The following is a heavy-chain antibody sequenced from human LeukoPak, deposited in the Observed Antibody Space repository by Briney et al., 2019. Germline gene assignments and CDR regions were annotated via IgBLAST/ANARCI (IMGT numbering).Heavy chain of an antibody. Sequence: GESLQISCQGSGCIFTSYWIGWVRQVPGKGLEWMGIIYPGDSDTRYSPSFQGQVTISADKSISTPYLQWSSLKASDTAMYYCARQILYSSSWYYWFDPWGQGTLVTVSS. CDR1: GCIFTSYW. D-gene: IGHD6-13*01. J-gene: IGHJ5*02. V-gene: IGHV5-51*01. CDR3: ARQILYSSSWYYWFDP. CDR2: IYPGDSDT.